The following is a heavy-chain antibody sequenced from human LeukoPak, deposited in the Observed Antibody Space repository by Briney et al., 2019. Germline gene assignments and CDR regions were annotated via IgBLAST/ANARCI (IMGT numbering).Heavy chain of an antibody. J-gene: IGHJ4*02. Sequence: GGSLRLSCAASGFTFSSYEMNWVRQAPGKGLEWVSYISTTGSSIYYADSVKGRFTISRDNVKNLLYLQMHSLRAEDKAVYYCARGDYGATKDGVDYWGQGTLVTVSS. CDR1: GFTFSSYE. V-gene: IGHV3-48*03. CDR3: ARGDYGATKDGVDY. CDR2: ISTTGSSI. D-gene: IGHD4-17*01.